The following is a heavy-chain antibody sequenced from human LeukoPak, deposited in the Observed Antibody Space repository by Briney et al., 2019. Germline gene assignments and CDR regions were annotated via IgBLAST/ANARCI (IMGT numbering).Heavy chain of an antibody. J-gene: IGHJ4*02. V-gene: IGHV3-74*01. D-gene: IGHD5-12*01. CDR2: IKPDGSSM. CDR1: GFTFSSYW. Sequence: GRSLRLSCAASGFTFSSYWMNWVRQAPGKGLVWVSRIKPDGSSMSYADSVQGRFTISRDNAKNTLYLQMTSLRAEDTAVYYCATLYGGSTDYWGQGTLVTVSS. CDR3: ATLYGGSTDY.